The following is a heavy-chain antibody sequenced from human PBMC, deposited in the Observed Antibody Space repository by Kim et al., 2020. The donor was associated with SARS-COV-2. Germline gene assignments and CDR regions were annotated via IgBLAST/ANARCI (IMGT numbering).Heavy chain of an antibody. J-gene: IGHJ6*02. CDR1: GGSISSSSYY. CDR2: IYYSGST. CDR3: ASPTIFDYGPYGGWYLPVGAYGMDV. Sequence: SETLSRTCTVSGGSISSSSYYWGWIRQPPGKGLEWIGSIYYSGSTYYNPSLKSRVTISVDTSKNQFSLKLSSVTAADTAVYYCASPTIFDYGPYGGWYLPVGAYGMDVWGQGTTVTVSS. V-gene: IGHV4-39*01. D-gene: IGHD6-19*01.